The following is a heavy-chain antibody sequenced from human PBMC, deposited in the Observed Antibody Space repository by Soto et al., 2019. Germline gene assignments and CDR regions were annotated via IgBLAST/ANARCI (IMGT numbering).Heavy chain of an antibody. D-gene: IGHD4-4*01. CDR1: GASITSDNW. CDR2: IYHNGRT. J-gene: IGHJ4*02. Sequence: QVQLQESGPGLLKPSGTLSLTCLVSGASITSDNWWTWVRQSPEKGLEWIAEIYHNGRTNSNPSLXXRXXVSVDFSKNQFSLKVTSVTAAETAVYFCAAHAVKTCGPLDYWGPGKLVTVSS. V-gene: IGHV4-4*02. CDR3: AAHAVKTCGPLDY.